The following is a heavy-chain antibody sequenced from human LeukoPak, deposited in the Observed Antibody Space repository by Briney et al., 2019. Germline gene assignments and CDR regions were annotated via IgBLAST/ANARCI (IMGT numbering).Heavy chain of an antibody. J-gene: IGHJ1*01. V-gene: IGHV3-23*01. Sequence: GGSLRLSCAASGFSFNTYAMSWVRQAPGKGLEWVLAISNTGGSTYYADSVKGRFTISRDKSKNTLSLQMNSLRAEDTAVYYCAQQAEYCSSGSCYFTYWGQGTLVTVSS. CDR3: AQQAEYCSSGSCYFTY. CDR1: GFSFNTYA. CDR2: ISNTGGST. D-gene: IGHD2-15*01.